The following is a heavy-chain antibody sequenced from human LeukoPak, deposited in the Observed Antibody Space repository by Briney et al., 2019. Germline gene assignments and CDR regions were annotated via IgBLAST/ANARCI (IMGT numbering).Heavy chain of an antibody. CDR3: ARERTPKYYYGSGSFDRYYDH. J-gene: IGHJ4*02. D-gene: IGHD3-10*01. CDR2: IRSKTNNYAT. CDR1: GFTFSGSA. V-gene: IGHV3-73*01. Sequence: GGSLRLSCAASGFTFSGSALHWVRQASGKGLEWIGRIRSKTNNYATTYAASVTGRFTISRDITKNSLYVQMNSLRAEDTAVYYCARERTPKYYYGSGSFDRYYDHWGQGTLVTVSS.